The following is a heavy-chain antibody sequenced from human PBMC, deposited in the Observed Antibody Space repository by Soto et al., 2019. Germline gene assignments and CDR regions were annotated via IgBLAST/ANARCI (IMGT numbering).Heavy chain of an antibody. Sequence: ASVKVSCKTSGYTFSSFGITWVRQAPGQGLEWMGWIGAYNGNTNYAQKLQGRVTMTTDTSTSTAYMELRSLGSDDTAVYYCAKEGGSYPMSNWGQGTLVTVSS. J-gene: IGHJ4*02. CDR3: AKEGGSYPMSN. V-gene: IGHV1-18*01. D-gene: IGHD1-26*01. CDR1: GYTFSSFG. CDR2: IGAYNGNT.